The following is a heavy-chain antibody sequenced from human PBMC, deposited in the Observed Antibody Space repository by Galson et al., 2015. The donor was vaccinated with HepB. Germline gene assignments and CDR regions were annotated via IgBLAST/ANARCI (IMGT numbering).Heavy chain of an antibody. D-gene: IGHD1-26*01. CDR3: ARGGWELLAFDI. J-gene: IGHJ3*02. CDR1: GDSVSSNSAA. V-gene: IGHV6-1*01. Sequence: CAISGDSVSSNSAAWNWIRQSPSRGLEWLGRTYYRSKWYNDYAVSVKSRITINPDTSKNQFSLQLDSVTPEDTAVYYCARGGWELLAFDIWGQGTMVTVSS. CDR2: TYYRSKWYN.